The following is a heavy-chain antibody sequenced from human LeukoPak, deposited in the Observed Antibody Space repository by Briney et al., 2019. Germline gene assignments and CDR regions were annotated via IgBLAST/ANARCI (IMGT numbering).Heavy chain of an antibody. Sequence: SETLSLTCSVSGGSIRNYYWSWTRQPPGKGLEWIGYIYYSGSTNYNPSLKSRVTISVDTSENQFSLKLSSVTAADTALYYCAKYVSTGWFDPWGQGTLVTVSS. CDR3: AKYVSTGWFDP. CDR2: IYYSGST. D-gene: IGHD3-16*01. CDR1: GGSIRNYY. J-gene: IGHJ5*02. V-gene: IGHV4-59*08.